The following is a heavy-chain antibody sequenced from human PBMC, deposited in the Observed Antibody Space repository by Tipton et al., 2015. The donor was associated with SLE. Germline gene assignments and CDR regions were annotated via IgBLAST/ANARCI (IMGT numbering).Heavy chain of an antibody. CDR1: RGSLTGYS. D-gene: IGHD3-16*01. Sequence: AGLVKPSETLSLVCVVNRGSLTGYSWNWIRQFPGKGLEWIGEIDRDGSPNYKSSLQNRVTMSVDRSGNQFSLRLTSVTAADTAVYYCARGVSGYYFYSYMDVWGKGTTVTIS. V-gene: IGHV4-34*01. J-gene: IGHJ6*03. CDR3: ARGVSGYYFYSYMDV. CDR2: IDRDGSP.